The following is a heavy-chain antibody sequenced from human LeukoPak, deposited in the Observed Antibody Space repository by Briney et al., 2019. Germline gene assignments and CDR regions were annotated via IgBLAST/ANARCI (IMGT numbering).Heavy chain of an antibody. CDR3: ARQPSDSWDGWFDP. Sequence: GSLRLSCAASGSTFSSYAMSWVRQAPGKRLEWLGYIHYSGTTKYNPSLQSRLTLSLDTSKNQFSLKLTSVIAADTAVYYCARQPSDSWDGWFDPWGQGTLVTVSS. J-gene: IGHJ5*02. CDR2: IHYSGTT. D-gene: IGHD6-13*01. CDR1: GSTFSSYA. V-gene: IGHV4-59*08.